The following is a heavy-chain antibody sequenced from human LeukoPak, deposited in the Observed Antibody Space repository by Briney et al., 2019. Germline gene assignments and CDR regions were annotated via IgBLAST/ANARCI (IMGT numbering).Heavy chain of an antibody. D-gene: IGHD2-21*01. CDR3: AKDAGRAILVYAFDI. CDR1: GFTFSSYG. Sequence: GSLRLSCAASGFTFSSYGMHWVRQAPGKGLEWVAVISYDGSNKYYADSVKGRFTISRDNSKNTLYLQMNSLRAEDTAVYYCAKDAGRAILVYAFDIWGQGTMVTVSS. J-gene: IGHJ3*02. CDR2: ISYDGSNK. V-gene: IGHV3-30*18.